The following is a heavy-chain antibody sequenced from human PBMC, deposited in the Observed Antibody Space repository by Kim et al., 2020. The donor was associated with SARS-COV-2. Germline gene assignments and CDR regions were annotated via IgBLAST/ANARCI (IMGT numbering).Heavy chain of an antibody. Sequence: QSVQGRSPNSRDNAKHSLYLQMNSLEAEDTAVYYCARGRGESIAAAFDYWGQGTLVTVSS. D-gene: IGHD6-6*01. V-gene: IGHV3-21*01. J-gene: IGHJ4*02. CDR3: ARGRGESIAAAFDY.